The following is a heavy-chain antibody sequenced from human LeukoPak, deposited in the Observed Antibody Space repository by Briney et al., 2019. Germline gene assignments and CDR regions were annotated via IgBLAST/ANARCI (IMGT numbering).Heavy chain of an antibody. Sequence: GGSLRLSXAASGSTFSSYWMHWVRQAPGKGLVWVSRINSDGSSTSYADSVKGRFTISRDNSKNTLYLQMNSLRAEDTAVYYCAKKALRITMIVVVHKGPYYFDYWGQGTLVTVSS. CDR2: INSDGSST. D-gene: IGHD3-22*01. J-gene: IGHJ4*02. CDR1: GSTFSSYW. V-gene: IGHV3-74*01. CDR3: AKKALRITMIVVVHKGPYYFDY.